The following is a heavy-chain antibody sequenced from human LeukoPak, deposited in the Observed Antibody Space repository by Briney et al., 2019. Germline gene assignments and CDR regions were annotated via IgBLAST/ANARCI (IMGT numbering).Heavy chain of an antibody. CDR2: ISYDGSNK. CDR1: GFTFSSYA. J-gene: IGHJ6*02. CDR3: ARDRRITIFGVAVKGRGYGMDV. V-gene: IGHV3-30-3*01. Sequence: TGGSLRLSCAASGFTFSSYAMHWVRQAPGKGLEWVAVISYDGSNKYYADSVKGRFTISRDNSKNTLYLQMNSLRAEDTAVYYCARDRRITIFGVAVKGRGYGMDVWGQGTTVTVSS. D-gene: IGHD3-3*01.